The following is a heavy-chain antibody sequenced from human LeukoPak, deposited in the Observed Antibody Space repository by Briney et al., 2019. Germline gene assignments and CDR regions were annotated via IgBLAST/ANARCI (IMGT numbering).Heavy chain of an antibody. CDR3: AKVGGSRFYGSGSQGFDY. Sequence: GSLRLSCAASGFTFSSYAMSWVRQAPGKGLEWVSVISGSGGSTYYPDSVKGRFTISRDNSKNTLYLQMNSLRAEDTAVYYCAKVGGSRFYGSGSQGFDYWGQGTLVTVSS. CDR1: GFTFSSYA. CDR2: ISGSGGST. V-gene: IGHV3-23*01. D-gene: IGHD3-10*01. J-gene: IGHJ4*02.